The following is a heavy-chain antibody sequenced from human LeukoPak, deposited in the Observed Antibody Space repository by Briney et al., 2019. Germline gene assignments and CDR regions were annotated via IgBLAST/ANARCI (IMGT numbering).Heavy chain of an antibody. CDR1: GFTFDDYA. J-gene: IGHJ6*03. D-gene: IGHD3-10*01. V-gene: IGHV3-9*01. Sequence: GGSLRLSCAASGFTFDDYAMHWVRQAPGKGLEWVSGISWNSGSIGYADSVKGRFTISRDNAKNSLYLQMNSLRAEDTAVYYCARAYYYGSGSYRFPMDVWGKGTTVTISS. CDR3: ARAYYYGSGSYRFPMDV. CDR2: ISWNSGSI.